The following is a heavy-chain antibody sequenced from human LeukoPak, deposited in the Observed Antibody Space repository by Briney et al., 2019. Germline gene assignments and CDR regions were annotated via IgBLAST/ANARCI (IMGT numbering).Heavy chain of an antibody. CDR3: ARGVIRGIDAFDI. J-gene: IGHJ3*02. CDR1: GFTVSSNY. Sequence: GGSLRLSCAASGFTVSSNYISWVRQAPGKGLECVSVSYSGGSTDYADSVKGRFTISRDNSKNTLYLQMNSLRTEDTAVYYCARGVIRGIDAFDIWGQGTMATVSS. D-gene: IGHD3-10*01. CDR2: SYSGGST. V-gene: IGHV3-66*02.